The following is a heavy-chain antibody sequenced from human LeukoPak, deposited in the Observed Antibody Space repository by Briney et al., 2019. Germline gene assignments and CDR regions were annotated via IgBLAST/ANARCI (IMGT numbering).Heavy chain of an antibody. Sequence: GGSLRLSCAASGFTLSSYEMHWVRQAPGKGLVWVSRINSDGSRTGYADSVKGRFTISRDNAKNTLYLQMNSLRAEDTAVYYCAKDRDTAMVWGQGTLVTVSS. CDR2: INSDGSRT. J-gene: IGHJ4*02. V-gene: IGHV3-74*01. D-gene: IGHD5-18*01. CDR3: AKDRDTAMV. CDR1: GFTLSSYE.